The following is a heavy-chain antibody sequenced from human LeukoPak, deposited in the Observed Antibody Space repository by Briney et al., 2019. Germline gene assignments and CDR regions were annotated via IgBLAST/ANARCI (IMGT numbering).Heavy chain of an antibody. CDR1: GFTFSSYW. CDR3: ARASMGGRDYHLDS. D-gene: IGHD3-10*01. Sequence: GESLRLSCAASGFTFSSYWMTWVRQAPGKGLEWVANIKTDGSHTYYVDSVRGRFTISRDNAKNLLFLQLGSLRADDTGVYYCARASMGGRDYHLDSWGQGTLVTVSS. V-gene: IGHV3-7*01. J-gene: IGHJ4*02. CDR2: IKTDGSHT.